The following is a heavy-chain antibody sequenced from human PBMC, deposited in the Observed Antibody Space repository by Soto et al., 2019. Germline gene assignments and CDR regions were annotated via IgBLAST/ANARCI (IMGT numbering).Heavy chain of an antibody. CDR2: ISGSGGHT. D-gene: IGHD3-22*01. Sequence: EVQVLDSGGGLVQPGGSLRLSCAASGFTFSSCAMSWVRQAPGKGLEWVSTISGSGGHTYYADSVKGRFTISRDNSKNSVSLQMNSLRAEDTALYYCAANSYFYDDGGSDRVASWGQGTLVTVSS. V-gene: IGHV3-23*01. CDR1: GFTFSSCA. J-gene: IGHJ5*02. CDR3: AANSYFYDDGGSDRVAS.